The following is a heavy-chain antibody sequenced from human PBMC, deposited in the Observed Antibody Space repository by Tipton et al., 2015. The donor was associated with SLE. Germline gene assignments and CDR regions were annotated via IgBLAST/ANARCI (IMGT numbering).Heavy chain of an antibody. D-gene: IGHD3-16*01. J-gene: IGHJ6*03. CDR3: ARVLGAYGNYYYYYMDV. V-gene: IGHV4-59*02. CDR1: GGSVSSYY. Sequence: LVQSSETLSLTCTVSGGSVSSYYWGWIRQPPGKGLEWIGYMYYTGNSNYNPSLRSRVTISLDTSKNQFSLKVTSVTAADTAVYYCARVLGAYGNYYYYYMDVWGKGTTVTISS. CDR2: MYYTGNS.